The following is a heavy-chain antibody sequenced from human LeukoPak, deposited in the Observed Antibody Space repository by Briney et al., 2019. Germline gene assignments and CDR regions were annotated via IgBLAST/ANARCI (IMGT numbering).Heavy chain of an antibody. D-gene: IGHD4-17*01. CDR1: GFTFSSYG. V-gene: IGHV3-33*01. CDR2: IWYDGSNK. J-gene: IGHJ4*02. Sequence: GGSLRLSCTASGFTFSSYGIHWVRQAPGKGLEWVAVIWYDGSNKYYADSVKGRFTLSRDNSKNTLYLQMNSLRVDDTAVYYCARAMTTVTAHTPLVDYWGQGTLVAVSS. CDR3: ARAMTTVTAHTPLVDY.